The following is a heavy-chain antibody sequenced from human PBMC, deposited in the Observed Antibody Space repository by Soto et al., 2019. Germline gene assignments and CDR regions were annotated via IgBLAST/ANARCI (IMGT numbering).Heavy chain of an antibody. J-gene: IGHJ6*02. CDR1: GGTFSSYA. D-gene: IGHD2-15*01. Sequence: QVQLVQSGAEVKKPGSSVKVSCKASGGTFSSYAISWVRQAPGQGLEWMGGIIPIFGTANYAQKFQGRVKITADESTSTAYMELSSLRSEDTAVYYCARGMDIVVVVAATRYYYGMDVWGQGTTVTVSS. CDR2: IIPIFGTA. V-gene: IGHV1-69*01. CDR3: ARGMDIVVVVAATRYYYGMDV.